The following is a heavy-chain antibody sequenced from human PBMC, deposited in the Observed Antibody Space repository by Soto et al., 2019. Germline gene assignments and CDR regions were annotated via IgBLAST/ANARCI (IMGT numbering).Heavy chain of an antibody. CDR3: AKERGSNSLHPSYNWFDT. V-gene: IGHV1-2*02. Sequence: QVQVVQSGAEVKKPGASVKVSCKASGYIFTEYHIHWVRQAPGQGLEFMGWINTNNGGAGSAQQFKGRVTVTRETSINTGYLELSNLRSDDTAVYFCAKERGSNSLHPSYNWFDTWGQGTLITVSS. D-gene: IGHD6-13*01. CDR1: GYIFTEYH. CDR2: INTNNGGA. J-gene: IGHJ5*02.